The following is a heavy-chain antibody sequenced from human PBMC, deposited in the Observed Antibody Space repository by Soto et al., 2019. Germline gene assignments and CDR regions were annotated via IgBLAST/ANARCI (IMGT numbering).Heavy chain of an antibody. Sequence: GDSLKISCKGSGYSFTSYWIGWVRQMPGKGLEWMGIIYPGDSDTRYSPSFQGQVTISADKSISTAYLQWSSLKASDTAMYYCARHGVYYDSSGTDYYYYGMDVWGQGTTVTVSS. CDR1: GYSFTSYW. CDR3: ARHGVYYDSSGTDYYYYGMDV. J-gene: IGHJ6*02. D-gene: IGHD3-22*01. V-gene: IGHV5-51*01. CDR2: IYPGDSDT.